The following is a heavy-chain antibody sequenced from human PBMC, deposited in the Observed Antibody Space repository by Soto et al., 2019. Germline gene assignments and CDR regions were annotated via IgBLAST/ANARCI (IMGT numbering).Heavy chain of an antibody. CDR3: AKDTGGYCSSTSCYGGWFDP. V-gene: IGHV3-30*18. CDR2: ISYDGSNK. D-gene: IGHD2-2*01. Sequence: PGGSLRLSCAASGFTFSSYGMHWVRQAPGKGLEWVAVISYDGSNKYYADSVKGRFTISRDNSKNTLYLQMNSLRAEDTAVYYCAKDTGGYCSSTSCYGGWFDPWGQGTLVTVSS. CDR1: GFTFSSYG. J-gene: IGHJ5*02.